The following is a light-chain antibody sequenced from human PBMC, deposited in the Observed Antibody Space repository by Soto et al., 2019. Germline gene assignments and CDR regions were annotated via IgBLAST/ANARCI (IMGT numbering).Light chain of an antibody. CDR3: QSYDSSLSGVV. V-gene: IGLV1-40*01. CDR1: SSNIGAGYD. J-gene: IGLJ2*01. CDR2: GNS. Sequence: QSVLTQPPSVSGAPGQRVTISCTGSSSNIGAGYDVHWYQQLPGTAPKLLLYGNSNRPSGVPDRFSGSKSGTSAFLAITGLHAEYQSDYYCQSYDSSLSGVVFGKGTKLTVL.